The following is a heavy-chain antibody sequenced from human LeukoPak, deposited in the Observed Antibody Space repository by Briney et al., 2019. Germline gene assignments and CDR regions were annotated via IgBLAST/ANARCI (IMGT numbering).Heavy chain of an antibody. J-gene: IGHJ4*02. V-gene: IGHV4-59*01. D-gene: IGHD5-18*01. CDR3: ARGAAGYSYG. CDR2: ICYGGST. Sequence: SETLSLTCTVSGGSISSYYWSWIRQPPGKGLEWIGHICYGGSTNYNPSLKSRVTISIDTSKNQFSLRLSSVTAADTAVYYCARGAAGYSYGWGQGTLVTVSS. CDR1: GGSISSYY.